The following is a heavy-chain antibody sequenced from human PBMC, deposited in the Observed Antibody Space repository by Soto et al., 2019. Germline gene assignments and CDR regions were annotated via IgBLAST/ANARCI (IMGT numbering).Heavy chain of an antibody. Sequence: PGGSLRLSCAASGFTFSSYAMHWVRQAPGKGLEWVAVISYDGSNKYYADSVKGRFTISRDNSKNTLYLQMNSLRAEDTAVYYCAREKPPPGVEWLTPAGYYYYYGMDVWGQGTTVTVSS. J-gene: IGHJ6*02. CDR2: ISYDGSNK. V-gene: IGHV3-30-3*01. CDR3: AREKPPPGVEWLTPAGYYYYYGMDV. D-gene: IGHD3-3*01. CDR1: GFTFSSYA.